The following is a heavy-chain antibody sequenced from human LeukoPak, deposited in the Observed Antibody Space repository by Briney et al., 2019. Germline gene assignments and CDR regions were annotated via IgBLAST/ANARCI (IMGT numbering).Heavy chain of an antibody. D-gene: IGHD2/OR15-2a*01. CDR1: GFTFSSYA. CDR2: ISYDGRDK. CDR3: AKDRVQIATYFFDY. Sequence: PGGSLRLSCAASGFTFSSYAIHWVRQAPGKGPEWVAVISYDGRDKHHADSVKGRFTISRDNSKNTLYLQMDSLRLEDTAVYYCAKDRVQIATYFFDYWGQGALVTVSS. V-gene: IGHV3-30*04. J-gene: IGHJ4*02.